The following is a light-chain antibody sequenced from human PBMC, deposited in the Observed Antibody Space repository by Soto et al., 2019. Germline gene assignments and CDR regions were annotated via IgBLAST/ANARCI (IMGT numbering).Light chain of an antibody. CDR3: QQYNSYRT. CDR2: DAS. J-gene: IGKJ1*01. Sequence: DIQMTQSPSALSASVLDRVTSSCRASQSISSWLAWYQQKPGKAPKLLIYDASSLQSGVPSRFSGSGSGTEFTLTISSLQPDDFATYYCQQYNSYRTFGQGTKVDI. CDR1: QSISSW. V-gene: IGKV1-5*01.